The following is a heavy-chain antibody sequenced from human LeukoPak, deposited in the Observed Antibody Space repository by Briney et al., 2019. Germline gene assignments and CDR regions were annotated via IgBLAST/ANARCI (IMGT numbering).Heavy chain of an antibody. CDR2: ISSSSSYI. Sequence: GGSLRLSCAASGFTFSSYSMTWVRQAPGKGLEWVSSISSSSSYIYYADSVKGRFTISRDNAKNSLYLQMNSLRAEDTAVYYCARGTSVQYFDWLDIDYWGQGTLVTVSS. J-gene: IGHJ4*02. D-gene: IGHD3-9*01. CDR1: GFTFSSYS. V-gene: IGHV3-21*01. CDR3: ARGTSVQYFDWLDIDY.